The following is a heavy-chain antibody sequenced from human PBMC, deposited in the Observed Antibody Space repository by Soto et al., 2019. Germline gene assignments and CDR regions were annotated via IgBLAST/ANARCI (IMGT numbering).Heavy chain of an antibody. Sequence: LSTXSLTCTFCGGCFRIGSYYLSWIRQPPGKGLEWIGYVYHTGRTSYNHSLKSRVSISMDTPKNQFYLDLDSVTAEETAVYFRARDFALFDSWGQAILLTVYS. J-gene: IGHJ4*02. V-gene: IGHV4-61*01. CDR2: VYHTGRT. CDR3: ARDFALFDS. CDR1: GGCFRIGSYY. D-gene: IGHD3-3*01.